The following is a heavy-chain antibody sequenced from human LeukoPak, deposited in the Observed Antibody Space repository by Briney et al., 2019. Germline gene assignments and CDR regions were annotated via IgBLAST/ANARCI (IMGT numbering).Heavy chain of an antibody. CDR2: INPNSGGT. D-gene: IGHD4-23*01. CDR3: ASFYGGIYYYYGMDV. CDR1: GYTFTGYY. Sequence: ASVKVSCKASGYTFTGYYMHWVRQAPGQGLEWMGRINPNSGGTNYAQKFQGRVTMTRDTSISTAYMELSRLRSDGTAVYYCASFYGGIYYYYGMDVWGQGTTVTVSS. V-gene: IGHV1-2*06. J-gene: IGHJ6*02.